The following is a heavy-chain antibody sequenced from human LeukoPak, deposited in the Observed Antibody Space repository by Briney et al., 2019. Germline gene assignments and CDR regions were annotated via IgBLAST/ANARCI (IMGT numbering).Heavy chain of an antibody. CDR2: IYHSGST. D-gene: IGHD3-10*01. J-gene: IGHJ5*02. CDR1: GGSISSGGYS. CDR3: ARSDGFLDP. Sequence: SETLSLTCAVSGGSISSGGYSWSWIRQPPGKGLEWIGYIYHSGSTYYNPSLKSRVTISVYRSKNQFSLKLSSVTAADPAVYYCARSDGFLDPWGQGTLVTVSS. V-gene: IGHV4-30-2*01.